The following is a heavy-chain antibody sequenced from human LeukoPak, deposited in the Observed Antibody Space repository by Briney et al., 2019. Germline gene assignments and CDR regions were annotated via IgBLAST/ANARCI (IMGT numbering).Heavy chain of an antibody. CDR2: INHSGST. D-gene: IGHD2-15*01. CDR3: ARGRLGYCSGGSCSQGYFDY. Sequence: SETLSLTCAVYGGSFSDYYWTWIRQPPGKGLEWIGEINHSGSTNYNPSLKSRVTISVDTSKNQFSLKLTSVTAADTAVYYCARGRLGYCSGGSCSQGYFDYWGQGTLVTVSS. V-gene: IGHV4-34*01. CDR1: GGSFSDYY. J-gene: IGHJ4*02.